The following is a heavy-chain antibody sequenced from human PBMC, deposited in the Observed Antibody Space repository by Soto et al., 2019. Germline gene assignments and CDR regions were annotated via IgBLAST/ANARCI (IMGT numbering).Heavy chain of an antibody. D-gene: IGHD3-22*01. CDR1: GFTVSSNY. J-gene: IGHJ3*02. V-gene: IGHV3-53*04. Sequence: GGSLRLSCAASGFTVSSNYMSWVRQAPGKGLEWVSVIYSGGSTYYADSVKGRFTISRHNSKNTLYLQMNSLRAEDTAVYYCASRGTYYYDSSGYYAFDIWGQGTMVTVSS. CDR3: ASRGTYYYDSSGYYAFDI. CDR2: IYSGGST.